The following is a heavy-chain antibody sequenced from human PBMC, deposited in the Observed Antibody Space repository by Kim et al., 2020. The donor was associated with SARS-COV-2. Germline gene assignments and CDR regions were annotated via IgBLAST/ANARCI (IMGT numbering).Heavy chain of an antibody. J-gene: IGHJ4*02. Sequence: ASVKVSCKASGYTFTSYAMHWVRQAPGQRLEWMGWINAGNGNTKYSQKFQGRVTITRDTSASTAYMELSSLRSEDTAVYYCARGDAVPDIAVAVSPLRRWGQGTLVTVSS. CDR3: ARGDAVPDIAVAVSPLRR. CDR1: GYTFTSYA. D-gene: IGHD6-19*01. CDR2: INAGNGNT. V-gene: IGHV1-3*01.